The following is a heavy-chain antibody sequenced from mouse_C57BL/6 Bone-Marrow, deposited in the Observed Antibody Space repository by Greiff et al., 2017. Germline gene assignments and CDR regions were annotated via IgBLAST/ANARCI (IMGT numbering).Heavy chain of an antibody. CDR1: GYTFTTYP. CDR2: FHPYNDDT. CDR3: ARGYYGSGHWYFDV. D-gene: IGHD1-1*01. Sequence: VQLVESGAELVKPGASVKMSCKASGYTFTTYPIEWMKQNHGKSLEWIGNFHPYNDDTKYNEKFKGKATLTVEKSSSTVYLELSRLTSDDSAVYYCARGYYGSGHWYFDVWGTGTTVTVSS. V-gene: IGHV1-47*01. J-gene: IGHJ1*03.